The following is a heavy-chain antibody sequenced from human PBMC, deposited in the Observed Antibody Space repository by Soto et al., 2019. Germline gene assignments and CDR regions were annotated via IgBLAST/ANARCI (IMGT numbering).Heavy chain of an antibody. D-gene: IGHD4-17*01. CDR1: GFTFSDYY. V-gene: IGHV3-11*01. J-gene: IGHJ4*02. CDR2: ISSSGTGI. CDR3: ARSRGGSGYGDDGYFDY. Sequence: GGSLNLSCAASGFTFSDYYMIWIRQAPWKWLEWVAYISSSGTGIYYPDSVKGRFTISRDSAKNSLYLKLSSVTAADTAVYYCARSRGGSGYGDDGYFDYWGQGTLVTVSS.